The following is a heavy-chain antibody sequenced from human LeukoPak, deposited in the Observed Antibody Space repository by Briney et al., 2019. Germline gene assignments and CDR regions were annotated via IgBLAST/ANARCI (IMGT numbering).Heavy chain of an antibody. D-gene: IGHD5-18*01. CDR1: VYTFTGYY. CDR2: INPNSGGT. V-gene: IGHV1-2*02. Sequence: GASVKVSFKASVYTFTGYYMHWVRQAPGQGLEWMGWINPNSGGTNYAQKFQGRVTMTRDTSISTAYMELSRLRSDDTAVYYCARGDTAMVTWDYWGQGTLVTVSS. J-gene: IGHJ4*02. CDR3: ARGDTAMVTWDY.